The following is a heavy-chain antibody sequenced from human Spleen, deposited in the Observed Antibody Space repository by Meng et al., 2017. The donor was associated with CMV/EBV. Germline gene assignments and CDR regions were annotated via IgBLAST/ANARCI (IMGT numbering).Heavy chain of an antibody. Sequence: LSCAASGFTCSIYWMHWVRQAPGKGLVWVSRINSDGSSTGYADSVKGRFTISRDNAKNTLYLQMNSLRAEDTAVYYCASQSHSSFFYWGQGTLVTVSS. CDR2: INSDGSST. CDR1: GFTCSIYW. D-gene: IGHD6-6*01. CDR3: ASQSHSSFFY. V-gene: IGHV3-74*01. J-gene: IGHJ4*02.